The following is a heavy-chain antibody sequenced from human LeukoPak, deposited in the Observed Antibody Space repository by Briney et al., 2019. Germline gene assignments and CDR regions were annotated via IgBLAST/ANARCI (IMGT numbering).Heavy chain of an antibody. CDR1: GFTFSSYW. J-gene: IGHJ4*02. Sequence: PGGSLRLSCAASGFTFSSYWMSWVRQAPGKGLEWVANIKKDGSEKYYVDSVKGRFTISRDNAKNSLYLQMNSLRAEDTAVYYCARLCSGSSSAYFDYWGQGTLVTVSS. V-gene: IGHV3-7*01. CDR3: ARLCSGSSSAYFDY. D-gene: IGHD6-6*01. CDR2: IKKDGSEK.